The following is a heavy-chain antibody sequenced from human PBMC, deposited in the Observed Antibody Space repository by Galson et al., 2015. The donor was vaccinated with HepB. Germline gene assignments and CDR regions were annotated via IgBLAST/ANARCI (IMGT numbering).Heavy chain of an antibody. J-gene: IGHJ4*02. CDR2: ISWNSGTI. V-gene: IGHV3-9*01. CDR3: AKDKLAVAGLFDY. CDR1: GFTFDDYA. D-gene: IGHD6-19*01. Sequence: SLRLSCAASGFTFDDYAMHWVRHAPGKGLEWVSGISWNSGTIDYADSVKGRFTISRDNAKNSLYLQMDSLRAEDTALYYCAKDKLAVAGLFDYWGQGTLVTVSS.